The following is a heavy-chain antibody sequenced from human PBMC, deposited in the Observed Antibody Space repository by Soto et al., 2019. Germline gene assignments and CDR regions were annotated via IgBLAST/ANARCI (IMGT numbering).Heavy chain of an antibody. Sequence: SVQVSCKASGGTFSSYAISWVRQAPGQGLEWMGGIIPIFGTANYAQKFQGRVTITADESTSTAYMELSSLRSKDTAVYYCARDRLVMSAFDIWGQGTMVTVSS. V-gene: IGHV1-69*13. D-gene: IGHD2-15*01. CDR3: ARDRLVMSAFDI. CDR2: IIPIFGTA. J-gene: IGHJ3*02. CDR1: GGTFSSYA.